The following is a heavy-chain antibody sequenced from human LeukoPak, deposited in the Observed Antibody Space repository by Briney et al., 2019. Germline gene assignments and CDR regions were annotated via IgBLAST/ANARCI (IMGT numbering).Heavy chain of an antibody. J-gene: IGHJ4*02. V-gene: IGHV1-2*02. CDR2: INTISGGT. D-gene: IGHD6-19*01. CDR1: GYTFTGYY. Sequence: GASVKVSCKASGYTFTGYYMHWARQAPGQGLEWIGWINTISGGTNYAQKFQGRVTMTRDTSISTAYMELSRLTSDDTAVYYCARGREVAGTVGYWGQGTLVTVSS. CDR3: ARGREVAGTVGY.